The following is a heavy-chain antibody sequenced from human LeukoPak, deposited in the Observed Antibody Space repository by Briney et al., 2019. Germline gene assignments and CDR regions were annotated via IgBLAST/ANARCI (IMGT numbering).Heavy chain of an antibody. CDR3: ASSRLYATFDY. J-gene: IGHJ4*02. CDR1: GYTFTNYG. CDR2: INAYNGNT. V-gene: IGHV1-18*01. D-gene: IGHD1-26*01. Sequence: GASVKVSCKASGYTFTNYGIAWVRQAPGQGLEWMGWINAYNGNTNYAQNLQGRVTMTTDTSTSTAYMELRSLRSDDTAAYYCASSRLYATFDYWGQGTLVTVSS.